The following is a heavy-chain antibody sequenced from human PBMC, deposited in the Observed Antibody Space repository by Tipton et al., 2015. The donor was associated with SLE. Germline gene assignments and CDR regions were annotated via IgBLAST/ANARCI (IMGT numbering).Heavy chain of an antibody. CDR2: IYYSGST. J-gene: IGHJ3*02. D-gene: IGHD4-17*01. Sequence: TLSLTCTVSGGSINSYYWSWIRQPPGKGLEWIGNIYYSGSTNYNPSLKSRVTISVDTSKNQFSLKLSSVTAADTAVYYCASLYGDYEAFDIWGQGTMVTVSS. CDR3: ASLYGDYEAFDI. CDR1: GGSINSYY. V-gene: IGHV4-59*12.